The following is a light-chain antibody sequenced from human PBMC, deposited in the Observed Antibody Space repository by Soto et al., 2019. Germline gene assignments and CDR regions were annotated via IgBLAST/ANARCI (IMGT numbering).Light chain of an antibody. CDR3: HQYGISPPT. Sequence: EIVVTQSQATLSVSTGDRTTLSCRASQSVSSDLAWYQQKPGQAPRLLISGASNRATGTPDRFSGSGSGTDFTLTITSLEPEDFAVFYCHQYGISPPTFGQGTKVDIK. CDR1: QSVSSD. V-gene: IGKV3-20*01. J-gene: IGKJ1*01. CDR2: GAS.